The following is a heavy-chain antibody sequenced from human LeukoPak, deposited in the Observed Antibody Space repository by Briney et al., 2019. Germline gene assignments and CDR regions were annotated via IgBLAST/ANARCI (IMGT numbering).Heavy chain of an antibody. V-gene: IGHV4-34*01. J-gene: IGHJ3*02. CDR3: ARRRRRRVVVVVAATKESDAFDI. CDR1: GGSFSGYY. D-gene: IGHD2-15*01. Sequence: PSETLSLTCAVYGGSFSGYYWSWIRQPPGKGLEWIGEINHSGSTNYNPSLESRVTISVDTSKNQFSLKLSSVTAADTAVFYCARRRRRRVVVVVAATKESDAFDIWGQGTMVTVSS. CDR2: INHSGST.